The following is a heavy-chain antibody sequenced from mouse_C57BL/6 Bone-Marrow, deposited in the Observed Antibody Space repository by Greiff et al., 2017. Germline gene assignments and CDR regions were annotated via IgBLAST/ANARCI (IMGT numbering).Heavy chain of an antibody. CDR3: ARRVTTVVAPYYYAMDY. J-gene: IGHJ4*01. CDR1: GYTFTSYW. Sequence: QVQLKESGAELAKPGASVKLSCKASGYTFTSYWMHWVKQRPGQGLEWIGYINPSSGYTKYNQKFKDKATLTADKSSSTAYMQLSSLTSEDSAVYYCARRVTTVVAPYYYAMDYWGQGTSVTVSS. D-gene: IGHD1-1*01. CDR2: INPSSGYT. V-gene: IGHV1-7*01.